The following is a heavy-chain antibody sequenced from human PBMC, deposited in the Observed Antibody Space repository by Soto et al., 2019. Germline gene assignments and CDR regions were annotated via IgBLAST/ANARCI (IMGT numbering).Heavy chain of an antibody. J-gene: IGHJ5*02. V-gene: IGHV3-23*01. D-gene: IGHD2-2*01. Sequence: PGGSLRLSCAASGFTFSTFAMSWVRQAPGKGLEWVSAISRTGDGTEYADSVKGRFTISRDNSKNTLYLQMNGLRAEDTAVYYCAKCGTTCWNNWFDPWGQGTLVTVSS. CDR2: ISRTGDGT. CDR1: GFTFSTFA. CDR3: AKCGTTCWNNWFDP.